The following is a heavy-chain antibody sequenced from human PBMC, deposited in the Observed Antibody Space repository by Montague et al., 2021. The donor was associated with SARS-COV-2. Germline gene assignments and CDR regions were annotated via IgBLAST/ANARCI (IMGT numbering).Heavy chain of an antibody. J-gene: IGHJ4*02. CDR3: ARRRLREDYFDF. Sequence: SETLSLTCTVCGDSVSSSDHYWGWIRQPPGKGLEWLGIVYYSGYTYYNPSVKGRVTISIDASKNQFSLKLNSLTATDTAIYHCARRRLREDYFDFWGQGTLLTVSS. CDR2: VYYSGYT. D-gene: IGHD4-17*01. V-gene: IGHV4-39*01. CDR1: GDSVSSSDHY.